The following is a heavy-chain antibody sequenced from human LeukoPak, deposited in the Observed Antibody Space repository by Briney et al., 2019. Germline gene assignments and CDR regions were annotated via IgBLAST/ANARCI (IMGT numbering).Heavy chain of an antibody. CDR1: GFTFSSYE. CDR2: ISSSGSTI. Sequence: PGGSLRLSCAASGFTFSSYEMNWVRQAPGKGLEWVSYISSSGSTIYYADSVKGRFTISRDNAKNSLYLQMNSLRAEDTAVYYCASGTVAARVGGVFDYWGQGTLVTVSS. D-gene: IGHD6-6*01. J-gene: IGHJ4*02. CDR3: ASGTVAARVGGVFDY. V-gene: IGHV3-48*03.